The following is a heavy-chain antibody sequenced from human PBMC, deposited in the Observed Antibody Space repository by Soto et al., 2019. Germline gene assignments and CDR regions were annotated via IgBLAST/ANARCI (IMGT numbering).Heavy chain of an antibody. CDR3: ARERKGFGYSEY. V-gene: IGHV4-59*01. J-gene: IGHJ4*02. CDR2: MFHGGTT. D-gene: IGHD5-12*01. Sequence: SETLSLTCTVSGSISGYYWSLVRQPPGKRLEWIGYMFHGGTTKYNPSLQSRVTLSLDTARNQFSLSLTSVTAADTALYYCARERKGFGYSEYWGRGALGTVS. CDR1: GSISGYY.